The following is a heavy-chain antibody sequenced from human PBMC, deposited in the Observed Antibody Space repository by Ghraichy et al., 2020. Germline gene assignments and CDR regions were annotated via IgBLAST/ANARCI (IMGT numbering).Heavy chain of an antibody. CDR1: GGSISSSSYY. V-gene: IGHV4-39*01. J-gene: IGHJ4*02. CDR3: ARHPASWGSFRSTTSVY. CDR2: IYYSGST. Sequence: ESLNISCTVSGGSISSSSYYWGWIRQPPGKGLEWIGSIYYSGSTYYNPFLKSRVTISVDTSKNQFSLKLSSVTAADTAVYYCARHPASWGSFRSTTSVYWGQGTLVTVSS. D-gene: IGHD3-16*01.